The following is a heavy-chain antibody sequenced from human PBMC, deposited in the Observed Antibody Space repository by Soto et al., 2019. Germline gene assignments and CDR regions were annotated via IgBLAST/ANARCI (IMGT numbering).Heavy chain of an antibody. Sequence: SETKSLTCTVADGNIINSSYYWGRKKKPPGKGLEWIGSIYYSGSTYYNPSLKSRVTISVDTSKNQFSLKLSSVTAADTAVYYCARHVAAAGVYYYYYYMDVWGKGTTVTVSS. CDR2: IYYSGST. CDR3: ARHVAAAGVYYYYYYMDV. CDR1: DGNIINSSYY. J-gene: IGHJ6*03. V-gene: IGHV4-39*01. D-gene: IGHD6-13*01.